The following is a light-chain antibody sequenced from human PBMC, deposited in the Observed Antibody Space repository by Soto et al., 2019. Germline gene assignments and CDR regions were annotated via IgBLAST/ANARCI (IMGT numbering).Light chain of an antibody. CDR3: QSYDSSNHVV. V-gene: IGLV6-57*02. J-gene: IGLJ2*01. CDR1: SGSIASNY. CDR2: EDN. Sequence: NFMLTQPHSVSESPGKTVTISCTGSSGSIASNYVQWYQQRPGSAPTTVIYEDNQRPSGVPDRFSGSIDSSSNSASLTISGLKTEDAADYYCQSYDSSNHVVFGGGTKLTV.